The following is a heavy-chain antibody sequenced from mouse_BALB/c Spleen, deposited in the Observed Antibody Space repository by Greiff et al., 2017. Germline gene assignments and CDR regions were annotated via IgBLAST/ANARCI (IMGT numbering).Heavy chain of an antibody. Sequence: EVMLVESGGGLVKPGGSLKLSCAASGFTFSDYYMYWVRQTPEKRLEWVATISDGGSYTYYPDSVKGRFTISRDNAKNNLYLQMSSLKSGDTAMYYCARAATTAAYWGQGTLVTVSA. J-gene: IGHJ3*01. D-gene: IGHD1-2*01. CDR1: GFTFSDYY. CDR3: ARAATTAAY. CDR2: ISDGGSYT. V-gene: IGHV5-4*02.